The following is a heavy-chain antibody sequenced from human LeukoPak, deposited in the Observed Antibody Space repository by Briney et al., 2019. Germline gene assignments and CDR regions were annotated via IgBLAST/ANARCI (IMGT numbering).Heavy chain of an antibody. CDR2: IRSKAYGGTT. J-gene: IGHJ4*02. CDR3: TRGGDIVVVPAAEIDY. V-gene: IGHV3-49*03. Sequence: GGSLRLSCTASGFTFGDYAMSWFRQAPGKGLEWVGFIRSKAYGGTTEYAAAVKGRFTISRDDSKSIAYLQMNSLKTEDTAVYYCTRGGDIVVVPAAEIDYWGQGTLVTVSS. D-gene: IGHD2-2*01. CDR1: GFTFGDYA.